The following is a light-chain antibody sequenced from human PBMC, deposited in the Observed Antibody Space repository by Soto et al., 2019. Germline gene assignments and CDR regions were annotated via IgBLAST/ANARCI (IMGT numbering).Light chain of an antibody. V-gene: IGKV1-9*01. CDR2: AAS. Sequence: DIQLTQSPSFLSASVGDRVTITCRASQGISSYLAWYQQKPGEAPKLLIYAASTLQSGVPSRFSGSGSGTEFTLTISSLQPEDFATYYCQHLNNYPFTFGPGTKVDIK. J-gene: IGKJ3*01. CDR3: QHLNNYPFT. CDR1: QGISSY.